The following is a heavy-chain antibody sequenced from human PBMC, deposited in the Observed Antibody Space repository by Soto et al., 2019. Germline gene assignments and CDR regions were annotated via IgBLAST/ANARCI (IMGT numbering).Heavy chain of an antibody. CDR1: GFTFSSYG. CDR2: ISYDGSNK. J-gene: IGHJ6*02. V-gene: IGHV3-30*18. Sequence: GGSLRLSCAASGFTFSSYGMHWVRQAPGKGLEWVAVISYDGSNKYYADSVKGRFTISRDNSKNTLYLQMNSLRAEDTAVYYCAKEYWQYGVIVTHSYSMDVWGQGTTVTVAS. D-gene: IGHD3-16*02. CDR3: AKEYWQYGVIVTHSYSMDV.